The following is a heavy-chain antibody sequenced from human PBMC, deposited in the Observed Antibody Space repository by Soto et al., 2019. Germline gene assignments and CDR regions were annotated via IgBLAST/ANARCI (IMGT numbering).Heavy chain of an antibody. V-gene: IGHV4-34*01. D-gene: IGHD3-3*01. CDR2: INHSGST. Sequence: KPSETLSLTCAVYGGSFSGYYWSWIRQPPGKGLEWIGEINHSGSTNYNPSLKSRVTISVDTSKNQFSLKLSSVTAADTAVYYCARGVNAIFGVVIIPVGGYYLDYWGQGTMVTVSS. J-gene: IGHJ4*02. CDR1: GGSFSGYY. CDR3: ARGVNAIFGVVIIPVGGYYLDY.